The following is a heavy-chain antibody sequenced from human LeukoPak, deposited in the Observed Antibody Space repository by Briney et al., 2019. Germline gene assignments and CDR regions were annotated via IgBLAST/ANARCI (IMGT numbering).Heavy chain of an antibody. CDR1: GGSFSGYY. CDR3: ARITIFPPVYYYYGMDV. CDR2: INHSGST. Sequence: SETLSLTCAVYGGSFSGYYWSWIRQPPGKGLEWIGDINHSGSTNYNPSLKSRVTISVDTSKNQFSLRLSSVTAADTAVYYCARITIFPPVYYYYGMDVWGQGTTVTVSS. V-gene: IGHV4-34*01. J-gene: IGHJ6*02. D-gene: IGHD3-9*01.